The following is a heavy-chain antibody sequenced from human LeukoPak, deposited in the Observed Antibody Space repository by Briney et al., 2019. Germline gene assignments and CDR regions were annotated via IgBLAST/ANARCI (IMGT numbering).Heavy chain of an antibody. D-gene: IGHD3-10*01. V-gene: IGHV3-23*01. CDR2: ISGSGDRT. CDR3: AKGYYGSGSYGWFDY. CDR1: GFTFSSSA. Sequence: GGSLRLSCAASGFTFSSSAMSWVRQAPGKGLEWVSTISGSGDRTYYADSVKGRFTISRDNSKNTLFLHMNSLRAEDTAVYSCAKGYYGSGSYGWFDYWGQGTLVTVSS. J-gene: IGHJ4*02.